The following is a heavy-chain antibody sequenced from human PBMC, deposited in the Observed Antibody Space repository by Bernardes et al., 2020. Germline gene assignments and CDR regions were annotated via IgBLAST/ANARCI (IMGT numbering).Heavy chain of an antibody. V-gene: IGHV3-74*01. D-gene: IGHD5-12*01. CDR3: ARDANIVPGAFDI. CDR1: GFTFSSYW. J-gene: IGHJ3*02. CDR2: INSDGSST. Sequence: GSLRLYCAASGFTFSSYWLHWVRQAPGTGLVWVSRINSDGSSTSYADSVKGRFTISRDNAKNTLYLQMNSLRAEDTAVYYCARDANIVPGAFDIWGQGTMVTVSS.